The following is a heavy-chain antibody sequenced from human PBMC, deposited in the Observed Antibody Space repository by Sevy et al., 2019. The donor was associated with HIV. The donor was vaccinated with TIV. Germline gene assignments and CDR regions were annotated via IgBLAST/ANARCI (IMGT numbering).Heavy chain of an antibody. J-gene: IGHJ6*03. CDR2: IWYDGSNK. Sequence: GGSLRLSCAASGFTFSSYGMHWVRQAPGKGLEWVAVIWYDGSNKYYADSVKGRFTISRDNSKNTLYLQMNSLRAEDSAVYYCAKKGGLRYSSSWYYYYYMDVWGKGTTVSVSS. CDR3: AKKGGLRYSSSWYYYYYMDV. V-gene: IGHV3-33*06. CDR1: GFTFSSYG. D-gene: IGHD6-13*01.